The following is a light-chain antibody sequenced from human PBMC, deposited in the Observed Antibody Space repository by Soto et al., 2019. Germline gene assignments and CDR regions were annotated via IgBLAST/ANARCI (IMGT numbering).Light chain of an antibody. CDR3: QQFNSYLLYT. J-gene: IGKJ2*01. V-gene: IGKV1-13*02. CDR2: DAS. Sequence: IQLTQSPPSLSASVGDRVTITCRASQGISSALAWYQQKPGKAPKLLIYDASSLESGVPSRFSGSGSGTDFTLTISSLQPEDFATYYCQQFNSYLLYTFGQGTKLEIK. CDR1: QGISSA.